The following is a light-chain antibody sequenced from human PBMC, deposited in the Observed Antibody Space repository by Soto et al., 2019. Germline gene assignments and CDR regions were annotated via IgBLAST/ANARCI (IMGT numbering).Light chain of an antibody. Sequence: DIPMTQSPPTLSASVGDRVTISCRASESINNWLAWYQHKPGKAPKLLIYRASSLESGVPSRFSGSGSGTEFTLTISRLQPDDFATYYCQQYKSPPWTFGQGTKVEIK. J-gene: IGKJ1*01. V-gene: IGKV1-5*03. CDR1: ESINNW. CDR2: RAS. CDR3: QQYKSPPWT.